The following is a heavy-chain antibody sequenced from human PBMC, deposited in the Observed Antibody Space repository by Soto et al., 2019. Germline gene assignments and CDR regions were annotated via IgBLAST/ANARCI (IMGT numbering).Heavy chain of an antibody. V-gene: IGHV1-18*04. D-gene: IGHD6-19*01. CDR3: ARERAVGLYLDD. CDR1: GDTFTNLG. CDR2: ISAFNGNT. Sequence: QVQLLQSGPEVKKPGTSVKVSCKASGDTFTNLGISWVRQAPGQGLEWMGWISAFNGNTNYAQKFQGRVTMTTETSTRTLYMELRSLRSDGTAVYYCARERAVGLYLDDWGQGTLVTVSS. J-gene: IGHJ4*02.